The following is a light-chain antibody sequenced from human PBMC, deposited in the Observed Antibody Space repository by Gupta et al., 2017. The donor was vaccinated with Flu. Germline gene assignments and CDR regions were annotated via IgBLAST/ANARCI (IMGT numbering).Light chain of an antibody. CDR1: TLAKQY. V-gene: IGLV3-25*01. CDR3: QSSDATANYRA. J-gene: IGLJ3*02. CDR2: HDT. Sequence: VSPGQTARIPCTVHTLAKQYVTWYQQRPGHAPLLAIYHDTKRPSGIPERFSGSTSGTTATLTISGVQAEEEADYYCQSSDATANYRAFGGGTKVTVL.